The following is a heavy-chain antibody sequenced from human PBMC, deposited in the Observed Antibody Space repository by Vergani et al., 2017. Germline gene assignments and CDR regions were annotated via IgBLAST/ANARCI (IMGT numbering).Heavy chain of an antibody. CDR3: ARGSILLWFGEPFDP. Sequence: EVQLVESGGGLVKPGGSLRLSCAASGFTFSSYSMNWVRQAPGKGLEWVSSISSSSSYIYYADSVKGRFTISRDNAKNSLYLQMNSLRAEDTAVYYCARGSILLWFGEPFDPWGQGTLVTVSS. V-gene: IGHV3-21*01. D-gene: IGHD3-10*01. J-gene: IGHJ5*02. CDR2: ISSSSSYI. CDR1: GFTFSSYS.